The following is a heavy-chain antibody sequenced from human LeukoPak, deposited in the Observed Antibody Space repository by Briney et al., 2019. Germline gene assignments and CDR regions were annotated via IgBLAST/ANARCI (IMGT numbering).Heavy chain of an antibody. J-gene: IGHJ4*02. CDR2: IYYSGNT. CDR1: GGSISSGGYY. Sequence: SQTLSLTCTVSGGSISSGGYYLSWIRQHPGKGLEWIGYIYYSGNTYYNPSLKSRLAISVDTSKNQFSLKLSSVTAADTAVYYCARDGYYDSSGYLSSRAFDFWGQGTLVTVSS. V-gene: IGHV4-31*03. D-gene: IGHD3-22*01. CDR3: ARDGYYDSSGYLSSRAFDF.